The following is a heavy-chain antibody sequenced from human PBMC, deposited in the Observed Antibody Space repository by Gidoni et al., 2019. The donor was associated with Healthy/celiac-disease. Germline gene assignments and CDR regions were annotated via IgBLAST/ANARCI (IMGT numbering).Heavy chain of an antibody. Sequence: QVPLQESGPGLVKPSETLSLTCPVSGGDISTYYWSWIRQPPGKGLEGIGYIYCGGGTNYNPSLKMRVTISVDTSKNQCSLKLSSVTAADTAVYYCARSGDSIGYYYQDAFDIWGQGTTVTVSS. V-gene: IGHV4-59*13. CDR3: ARSGDSIGYYYQDAFDI. CDR1: GGDISTYY. CDR2: IYCGGGT. D-gene: IGHD3-22*01. J-gene: IGHJ3*02.